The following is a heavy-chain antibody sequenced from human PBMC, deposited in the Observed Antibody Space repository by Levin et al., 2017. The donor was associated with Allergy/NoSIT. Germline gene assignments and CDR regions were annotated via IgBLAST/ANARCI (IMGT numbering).Heavy chain of an antibody. D-gene: IGHD6-19*01. V-gene: IGHV3-30*18. J-gene: IGHJ3*02. CDR1: GFTFSSYG. Sequence: GGSLRLSCAASGFTFSSYGMHWVRQAQGKGLEWVAVISSDGRKKFYADSVKGRFTISRDNSKNTLDLQMNSLRAEDTAVYYCAKDVYGSGWYPLGNDAFEMWGQGTKVSVSS. CDR3: AKDVYGSGWYPLGNDAFEM. CDR2: ISSDGRKK.